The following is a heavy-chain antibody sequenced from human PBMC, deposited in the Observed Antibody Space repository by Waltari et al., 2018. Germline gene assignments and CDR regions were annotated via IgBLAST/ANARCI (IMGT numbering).Heavy chain of an antibody. CDR1: GFPVSRSA. Sequence: EVQLLGSGGGLVQPGGSLRLSCAASGFPVSRSAMSWVRQAPGKGLAWVSAIRGSTGNTYFADSVKGRFTISRDNSKNTLYLQMNSLRVEDTAVYYCAKDHRGYLYFDLWGRGTLVTVSS. J-gene: IGHJ2*01. CDR3: AKDHRGYLYFDL. CDR2: IRGSTGNT. V-gene: IGHV3-23*01. D-gene: IGHD3-22*01.